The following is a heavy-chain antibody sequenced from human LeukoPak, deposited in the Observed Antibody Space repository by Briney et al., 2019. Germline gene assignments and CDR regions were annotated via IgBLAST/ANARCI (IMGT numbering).Heavy chain of an antibody. V-gene: IGHV1-18*01. D-gene: IGHD2-2*01. Sequence: ASVKVSRTASGYTFTSYGISWVRQAPGQGLEWMGWISAYNGNTNYAQKLQGRVTMTTDTSTSTAYMELRSLRSDDTAVYYCASGRVVPAAKGGSYYYMDVWGKGTTVTVSS. J-gene: IGHJ6*03. CDR2: ISAYNGNT. CDR3: ASGRVVPAAKGGSYYYMDV. CDR1: GYTFTSYG.